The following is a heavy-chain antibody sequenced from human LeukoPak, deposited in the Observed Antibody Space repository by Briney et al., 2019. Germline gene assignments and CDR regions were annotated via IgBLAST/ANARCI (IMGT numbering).Heavy chain of an antibody. CDR1: GFTFSTYE. V-gene: IGHV3-48*03. J-gene: IGHJ3*02. CDR2: INSGGSTV. D-gene: IGHD3-10*01. Sequence: GGSLRLSCAASGFTFSTYEMNWVRQAPGKGLEWVSYINSGGSTVYYADSVKGRFTISRDNAKNSLHLQMDSLRGEDTAVYYCARDPPRGRVVDAFGIWGQGTMVTVSS. CDR3: ARDPPRGRVVDAFGI.